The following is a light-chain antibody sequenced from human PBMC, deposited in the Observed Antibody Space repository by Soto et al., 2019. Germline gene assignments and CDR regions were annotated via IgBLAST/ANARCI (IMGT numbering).Light chain of an antibody. Sequence: QSVLTQPPSASGAPGQRVTISCSGSASNIGRDPVNWYQQVPGTAPKLLIYENNHRPSGVPDRFSGSKSGTSASLVISGLQSEDEAEYFCAGWDGSMKGFVFGPGTK. V-gene: IGLV1-44*01. CDR2: ENN. J-gene: IGLJ1*01. CDR3: AGWDGSMKGFV. CDR1: ASNIGRDP.